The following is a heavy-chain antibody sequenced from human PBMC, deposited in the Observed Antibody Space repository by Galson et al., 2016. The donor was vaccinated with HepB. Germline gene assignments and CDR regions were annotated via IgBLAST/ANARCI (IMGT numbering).Heavy chain of an antibody. CDR3: ASPRYDFWRRGMDV. CDR2: IRQDGSEK. J-gene: IGHJ6*02. V-gene: IGHV3-7*03. Sequence: WVANIRQDGSEKYYVDSVKGRFSISRDNAKNSLYLQMNSLRAEDTAVYYCASPRYDFWRRGMDVWGQGTTVTASS. D-gene: IGHD3-3*01.